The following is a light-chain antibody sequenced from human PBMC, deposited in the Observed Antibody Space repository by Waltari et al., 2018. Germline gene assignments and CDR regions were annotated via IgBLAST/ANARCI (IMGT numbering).Light chain of an antibody. J-gene: IGKJ5*01. CDR3: QQLNTYPPT. V-gene: IGKV1-9*01. Sequence: DIQLTQSPSFLSASVGDRVPITCRASQALTTYLAWYQQKPGKAPKLLIYGVSTLQSGVPSRFSGSGSVADFTLTISSLQPEDFAIYYCQQLNTYPPTFGQGTRLEIK. CDR1: QALTTY. CDR2: GVS.